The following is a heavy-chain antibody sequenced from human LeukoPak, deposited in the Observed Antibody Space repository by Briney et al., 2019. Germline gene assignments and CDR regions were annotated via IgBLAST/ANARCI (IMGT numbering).Heavy chain of an antibody. J-gene: IGHJ6*02. D-gene: IGHD4-23*01. Sequence: ASVKVSCKASGYTFTSYYMHWVRQAPGQGLEWMGIINPSGGSTSYAQKFLGRVTMTRDTSTSTVYMELSSLRSEDTAVYYCARDAVVPFRGMDVWGQGTTVTVS. CDR2: INPSGGST. V-gene: IGHV1-46*01. CDR3: ARDAVVPFRGMDV. CDR1: GYTFTSYY.